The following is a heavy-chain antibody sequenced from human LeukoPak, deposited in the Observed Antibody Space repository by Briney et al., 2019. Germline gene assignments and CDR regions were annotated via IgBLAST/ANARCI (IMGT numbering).Heavy chain of an antibody. CDR3: ARSPYYYGMDV. CDR2: IYYSGST. V-gene: IGHV4-59*01. J-gene: IGHJ6*02. Sequence: SETLSLACTVSGGSISSYYWSWIRQPPGKGLEWIGYIYYSGSTNYNPSLKSRVTISVDTSKNQFSLKLSSVTAADTAVYYCARSPYYYGMDVWGQGTTVTVSS. CDR1: GGSISSYY.